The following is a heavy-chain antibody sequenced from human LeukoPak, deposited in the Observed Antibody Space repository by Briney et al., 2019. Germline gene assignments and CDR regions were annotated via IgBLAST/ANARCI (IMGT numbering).Heavy chain of an antibody. CDR2: IKYDGSNK. CDR1: GFTFSSYA. D-gene: IGHD3-10*01. Sequence: GGSLRLSCAASGFTFSSYAMHWVRQAPGKGLEWVAVIKYDGSNKFYADSVKGRFTISRDNSMNTLYLQMNSLRIEDTAVYYCGKGSVGFGELNYWGQGTLVTVSS. V-gene: IGHV3-30-3*01. J-gene: IGHJ4*02. CDR3: GKGSVGFGELNY.